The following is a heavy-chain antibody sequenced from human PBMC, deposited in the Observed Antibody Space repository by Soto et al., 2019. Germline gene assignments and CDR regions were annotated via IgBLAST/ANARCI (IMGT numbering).Heavy chain of an antibody. D-gene: IGHD3-3*02. CDR2: TYYRSKWFN. CDR3: AREGRLAASIFHSWLDP. V-gene: IGHV6-1*01. J-gene: IGHJ5*02. CDR1: GDSVSNNSAA. Sequence: PSQTLSLTCAISGDSVSNNSAAWNWIRQSPSRGLEWLGRTYYRSKWFNNYALSVKGRITINPDTSKNQFSLQLNSVTPEDTAVYYCAREGRLAASIFHSWLDPWGQATVVAVSS.